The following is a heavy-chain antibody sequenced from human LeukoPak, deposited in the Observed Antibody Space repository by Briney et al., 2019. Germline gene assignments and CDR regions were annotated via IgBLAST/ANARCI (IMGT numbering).Heavy chain of an antibody. Sequence: PGGSLRLSCAASGFTFSTYAMSWVRQAPGKGLEWVAVIWYDGSNKYYADSVKGRFTISRDNSKNTLYLQMNSLRAEDTAVYYCARRGVDTGPFDYWGQGTLVTVSS. CDR1: GFTFSTYA. CDR3: ARRGVDTGPFDY. D-gene: IGHD5-18*01. CDR2: IWYDGSNK. V-gene: IGHV3-33*08. J-gene: IGHJ4*02.